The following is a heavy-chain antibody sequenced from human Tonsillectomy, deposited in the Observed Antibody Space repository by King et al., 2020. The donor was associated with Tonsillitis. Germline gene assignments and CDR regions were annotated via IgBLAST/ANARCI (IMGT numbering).Heavy chain of an antibody. CDR1: GFFFPNAW. CDR2: IKTTTDGGTT. J-gene: IGHJ4*02. V-gene: IGHV3-15*01. D-gene: IGHD6-13*01. CDR3: RIAAADKLGY. Sequence: VQLVESGGGLVKPGGSLRLSCAASGFFFPNAWMSWVRQAPGKGLEWVGRIKTTTDGGTTDYAAPVKGRFTFSRDDSKNTLYLQMNSLKTEDTAVYFCRIAAADKLGYWGQGTLVTVSS.